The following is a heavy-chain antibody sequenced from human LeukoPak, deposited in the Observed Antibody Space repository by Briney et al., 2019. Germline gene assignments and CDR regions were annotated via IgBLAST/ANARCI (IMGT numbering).Heavy chain of an antibody. CDR3: ARAYGSGSYYKGSDY. D-gene: IGHD3-10*01. Sequence: GGSLRLSSAASGFTFSTYSMNWVRQAPGKGLEWVSSISSGSSYIYYADSVKGRFTISRDNAKNSLYLQMNSLRAEDTAVYYCARAYGSGSYYKGSDYWGQGTLVTVSS. J-gene: IGHJ4*02. CDR1: GFTFSTYS. CDR2: ISSGSSYI. V-gene: IGHV3-21*01.